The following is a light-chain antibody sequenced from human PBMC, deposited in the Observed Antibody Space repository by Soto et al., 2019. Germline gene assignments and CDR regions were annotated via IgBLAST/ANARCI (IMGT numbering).Light chain of an antibody. V-gene: IGKV4-1*01. CDR2: WAS. CDR3: QQYYTTPYT. CDR1: QSVFSSSSKRNF. J-gene: IGKJ2*01. Sequence: DIVMTQSPNSLAVSLGERATINCKSSQSVFSSSSKRNFLAWYQQKPGQPPKLLIYWASIRESGVPDRSSGSGSATGFTLTISSLQAEDVAVYYCQQYYTTPYTFGQGTKLEIK.